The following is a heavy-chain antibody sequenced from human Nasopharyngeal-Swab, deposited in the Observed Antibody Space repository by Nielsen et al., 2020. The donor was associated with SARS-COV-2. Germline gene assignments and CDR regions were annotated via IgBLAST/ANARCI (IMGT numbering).Heavy chain of an antibody. Sequence: GESLKISCATSGFTFSPYTMTWVRQAPGKGLQWISYITSGNSVQYADSVRGRFAISRDNAKNSLYLQMNSLPAEDTAVYYCARERGGGYGDYWGQGTLVTVSS. CDR3: ARERGGGYGDY. CDR2: ITSGNSV. D-gene: IGHD5-12*01. CDR1: GFTFSPYT. V-gene: IGHV3-48*04. J-gene: IGHJ4*02.